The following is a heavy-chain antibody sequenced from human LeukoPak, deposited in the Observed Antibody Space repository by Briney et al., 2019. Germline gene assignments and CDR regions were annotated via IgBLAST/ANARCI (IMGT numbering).Heavy chain of an antibody. CDR3: ARLQGLYSSSYGS. V-gene: IGHV1-69*05. D-gene: IGHD6-6*01. CDR2: IIPIFGTA. J-gene: IGHJ5*02. CDR1: GGTFSSYA. Sequence: GASVKVSCKASGGTFSSYAISWVRQAPGQGLEWMGRIIPIFGTANYAQKFQGRVTITTDESTSTAYMELSSLRSEDTAVYYCARLQGLYSSSYGSWGQGTLVTVSS.